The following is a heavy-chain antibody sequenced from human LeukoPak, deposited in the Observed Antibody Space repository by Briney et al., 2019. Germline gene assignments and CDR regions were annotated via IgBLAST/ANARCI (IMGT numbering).Heavy chain of an antibody. D-gene: IGHD3-10*01. V-gene: IGHV3-23*01. CDR1: GFTSSSYA. CDR3: AKVERITMVGWFDP. J-gene: IGHJ5*02. Sequence: PGGSLRLSCAASGFTSSSYAMSWVRQAPGKGLEWVSAISGSGGSTYYADSVKGRFTISRDNSKNTLYLQMNSLRAEDTAVYYCAKVERITMVGWFDPWGQGTLVTVSS. CDR2: ISGSGGST.